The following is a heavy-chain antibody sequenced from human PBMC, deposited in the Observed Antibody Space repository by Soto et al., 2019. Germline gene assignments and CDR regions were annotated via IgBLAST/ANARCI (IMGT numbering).Heavy chain of an antibody. J-gene: IGHJ4*02. CDR2: VSPGGYST. V-gene: IGHV3-23*01. CDR3: AKDLRAGSGYDFDY. D-gene: IGHD5-12*01. CDR1: GFTFTSYS. Sequence: EVQLLQSGGGLVQPGGSLRLSCAASGFTFTSYSMTWVRQTPGKGLEWVAAVSPGGYSTYYADSVKGRFTISRDNSNKFLYLQMNGLRAEDSAVYYCAKDLRAGSGYDFDYRDQGTLVTVSS.